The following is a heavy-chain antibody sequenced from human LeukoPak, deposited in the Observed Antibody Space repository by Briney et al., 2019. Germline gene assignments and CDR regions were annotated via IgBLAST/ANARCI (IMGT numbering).Heavy chain of an antibody. V-gene: IGHV1-2*02. Sequence: ASVKVSCKASGYTFTGYDMHWVRQAPGQGLEWMGWINPNSGGTNYAQKFQGRVTMTRDTSISTAYMELSRLRSDDTAVYYCARETLINDFWTPGGYWGQGTLVTVSS. CDR3: ARETLINDFWTPGGY. CDR1: GYTFTGYD. CDR2: INPNSGGT. D-gene: IGHD3-3*01. J-gene: IGHJ4*02.